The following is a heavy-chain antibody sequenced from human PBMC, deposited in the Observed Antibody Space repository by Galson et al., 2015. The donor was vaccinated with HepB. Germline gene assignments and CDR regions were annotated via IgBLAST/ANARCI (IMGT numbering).Heavy chain of an antibody. CDR3: ARDSTPLYCSSTSCYTPPAYYNWFDP. Sequence: SVKVSCKASGYTFTGYYMHWVRQAPGQGLEWMGRINPNSGGTNYAQKLQGRVTMTRDTSISTAYMELSRLRSDDTAVYYCARDSTPLYCSSTSCYTPPAYYNWFDPWGQGTLVTVSS. D-gene: IGHD2-2*02. CDR2: INPNSGGT. V-gene: IGHV1-2*06. CDR1: GYTFTGYY. J-gene: IGHJ5*02.